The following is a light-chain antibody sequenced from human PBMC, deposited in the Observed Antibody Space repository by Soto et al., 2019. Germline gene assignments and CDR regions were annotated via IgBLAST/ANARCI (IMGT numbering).Light chain of an antibody. CDR2: EVS. CDR3: SSYTNINTRACV. V-gene: IGLV2-14*01. Sequence: QSALTQPASVSGSPGQSITISCTGTSSDIGGYNYVSWYQQHPGKAPKLIIYEVSSRPSGVSNRFSGSKSGNTASLTISGLQAEDEAEYYCSSYTNINTRACVFGTGTKVTVL. CDR1: SSDIGGYNY. J-gene: IGLJ1*01.